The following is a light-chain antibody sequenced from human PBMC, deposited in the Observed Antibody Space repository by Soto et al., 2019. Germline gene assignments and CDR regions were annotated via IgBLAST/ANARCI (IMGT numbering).Light chain of an antibody. J-gene: IGKJ5*01. CDR3: QQYGSSVT. V-gene: IGKV3-20*01. CDR1: QSIRSHY. Sequence: EIVLTQSPGTLSLSPGERATLSCRASQSIRSHYLAWYQQKPGQAPRLLISGAHNRAPGIPDRFSGSESGTALTLRISRLEPEDFAVYYCQQYGSSVTFGQGTRLEIK. CDR2: GAH.